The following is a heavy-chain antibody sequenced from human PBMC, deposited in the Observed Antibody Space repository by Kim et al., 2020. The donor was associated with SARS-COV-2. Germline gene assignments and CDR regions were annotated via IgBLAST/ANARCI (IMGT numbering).Heavy chain of an antibody. CDR1: GYSISSGYY. Sequence: SETLSLTCTVSGYSISSGYYWGWIRQPPGKGLEWIGSIYHSGSTYYNPSLKSRVTISVDTSKNQFSLKLSSVTAADTAVYYCARVSSSSRKPNWFDPWGQGTLVTVSS. CDR2: IYHSGST. CDR3: ARVSSSSRKPNWFDP. J-gene: IGHJ5*02. D-gene: IGHD6-13*01. V-gene: IGHV4-38-2*02.